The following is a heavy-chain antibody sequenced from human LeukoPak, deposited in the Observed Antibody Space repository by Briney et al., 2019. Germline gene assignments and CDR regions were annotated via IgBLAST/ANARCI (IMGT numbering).Heavy chain of an antibody. Sequence: LETLSLTCTISGSSITSVSHYWGWIRQTPGKGLEWIGDIYYTGSTYYSPSLRSRVTMSVHTSESQFSLRLNSVTAVDTAVYYCARRWGNIVGVTYEYWGQGTLVTVSS. CDR3: ARRWGNIVGVTYEY. V-gene: IGHV4-39*01. D-gene: IGHD3-16*01. J-gene: IGHJ4*02. CDR2: IYYTGST. CDR1: GSSITSVSHY.